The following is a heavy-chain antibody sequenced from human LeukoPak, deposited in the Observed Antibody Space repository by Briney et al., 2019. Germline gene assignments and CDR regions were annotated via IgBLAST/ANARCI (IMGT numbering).Heavy chain of an antibody. CDR3: ARGGAARLHFQN. V-gene: IGHV4-59*01. J-gene: IGHJ1*01. Sequence: SETLSLTCTVSGGSINTYYWNWIRQPPGKGLEWIGYIYHSGSTNYNPSLQSRVTISVDTSKNQFSLNLNSVTAADTAVYYCARGGAARLHFQNWGQGTLVTVSS. D-gene: IGHD6-6*01. CDR1: GGSINTYY. CDR2: IYHSGST.